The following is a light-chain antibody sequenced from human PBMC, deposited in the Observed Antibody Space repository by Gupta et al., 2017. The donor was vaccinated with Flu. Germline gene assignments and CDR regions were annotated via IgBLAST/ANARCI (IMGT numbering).Light chain of an antibody. J-gene: IGLJ3*02. Sequence: MLTQPLAVSESPGKTVTISCTRSSGSITRDSVQWYQQRPGSAPVTVILEGYERPSAVPDRFSGSIDSSSNTASLTISGLKTEDEADYYCQSFDTRSWVFGGGTKLTAL. CDR2: EGY. CDR3: QSFDTRSWV. V-gene: IGLV6-57*03. CDR1: SGSITRDS.